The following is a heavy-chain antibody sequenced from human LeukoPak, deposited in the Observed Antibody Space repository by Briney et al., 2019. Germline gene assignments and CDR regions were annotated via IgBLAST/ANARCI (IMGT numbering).Heavy chain of an antibody. V-gene: IGHV3-15*01. CDR3: VFFDTSGVAY. D-gene: IGHD3-22*01. J-gene: IGHJ4*02. CDR1: GFTFSNTW. Sequence: PGGSLRLSCAASGFTFSNTWMSWVRQAPGKGLEWVGRIKSKTDGGTADCVAPVKGRFTISRDDSKNTLYLQMNSLKTEDTAVYYCVFFDTSGVAYWGQGTLVTVSS. CDR2: IKSKTDGGTA.